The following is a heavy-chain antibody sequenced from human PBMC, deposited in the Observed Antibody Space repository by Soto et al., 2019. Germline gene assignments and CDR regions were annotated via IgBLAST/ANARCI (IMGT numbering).Heavy chain of an antibody. CDR3: ARMGDVPYYDYGMDV. D-gene: IGHD3-16*01. V-gene: IGHV1-18*01. CDR1: GYTFTSYG. Sequence: QVQLVQSGAEVKKPGASVKVSCKASGYTFTSYGITWVRQAPGQGLEWLGWINGYNGNRNYAQKLQGRVTMTTDTSTSTAYMELRSLRSDDTAVYYCARMGDVPYYDYGMDVWGQGTTVTVSS. CDR2: INGYNGNR. J-gene: IGHJ6*02.